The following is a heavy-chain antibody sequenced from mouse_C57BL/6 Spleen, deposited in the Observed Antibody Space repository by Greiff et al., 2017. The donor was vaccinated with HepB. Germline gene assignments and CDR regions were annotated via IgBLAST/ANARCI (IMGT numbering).Heavy chain of an antibody. CDR3: ASHYGSSYVAKGYFDV. V-gene: IGHV3-6*01. J-gene: IGHJ1*03. D-gene: IGHD1-1*01. Sequence: EVKLQESGPGLVKPSQSLSLTCSVTGYSITSGYYWNWIRQFPGNKLEWMGYISYDGSNNYNPSLKNRISITRDTSKNQFFLKLNSVTTEDTATYYCASHYGSSYVAKGYFDVWGTGTTVTVSS. CDR1: GYSITSGYY. CDR2: ISYDGSN.